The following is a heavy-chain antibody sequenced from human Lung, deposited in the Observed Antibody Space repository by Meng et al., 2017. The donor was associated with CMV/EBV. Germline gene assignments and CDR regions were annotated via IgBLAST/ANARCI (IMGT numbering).Heavy chain of an antibody. J-gene: IGHJ5*02. CDR1: GATFNNYA. CDR2: IIPVLSTE. D-gene: IGHD3-22*01. CDR3: AKARWQFYSDSSDYYYFHHT. V-gene: IGHV1-69*05. Sequence: SVKVSXKAPGATFNNYAFSWVRQAPGQGLEWMGGIIPVLSTEKYAQKFQGRVTLTTDESTTTAYMELSGLRSDDTAVYYCAKARWQFYSDSSDYYYFHHTWGQGTLVTVSS.